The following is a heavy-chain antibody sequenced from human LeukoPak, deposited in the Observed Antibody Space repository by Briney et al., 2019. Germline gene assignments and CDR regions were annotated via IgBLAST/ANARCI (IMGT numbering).Heavy chain of an antibody. Sequence: RASVKVSCKASGGTFSSYAISWVRQAPGQGLEWMGGIIPIFGTANYAQKFQGRVTITADESTSTAYMELGSLRSGDTPVYYCARAVLEWLWVWFDPWGQGTLVTVSS. CDR1: GGTFSSYA. CDR3: ARAVLEWLWVWFDP. CDR2: IIPIFGTA. D-gene: IGHD3-3*01. J-gene: IGHJ5*02. V-gene: IGHV1-69*01.